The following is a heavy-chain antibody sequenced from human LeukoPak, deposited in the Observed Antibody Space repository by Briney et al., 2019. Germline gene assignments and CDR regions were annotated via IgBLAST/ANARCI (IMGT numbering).Heavy chain of an antibody. CDR2: IKQDGSEK. V-gene: IGHV3-7*01. J-gene: IGHJ3*02. CDR1: GFTFSSYW. Sequence: GGSLRLSCAASGFTFSSYWMSWVRQAPGKGLEWVANIKQDGSEKYYVDSVKGRFTISRDNAKNSLHLQMNSLRAEDTAVYYCARRFRGWGNAFDIWGQGTMVTVSS. CDR3: ARRFRGWGNAFDI. D-gene: IGHD3-10*01.